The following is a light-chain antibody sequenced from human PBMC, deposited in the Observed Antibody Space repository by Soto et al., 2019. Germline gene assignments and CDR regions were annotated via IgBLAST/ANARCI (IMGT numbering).Light chain of an antibody. J-gene: IGKJ2*01. CDR2: DSS. Sequence: EIVMTQTPATLSVSPGDGATLSCRASQSVNSHLAWYQQKPGQAPRLLIYDSSTRATGVPARFSGSGSGTRFTLTISSLQSEDFAVYYCQQYNNWPPRYTFGQGTKLQI. CDR1: QSVNSH. V-gene: IGKV3-15*01. CDR3: QQYNNWPPRYT.